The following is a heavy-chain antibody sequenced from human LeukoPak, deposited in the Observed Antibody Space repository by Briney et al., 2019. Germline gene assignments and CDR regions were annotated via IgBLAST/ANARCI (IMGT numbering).Heavy chain of an antibody. J-gene: IGHJ6*02. D-gene: IGHD2-2*01. Sequence: EASVKVSCKASGGTFSSYAISWVRQAPGQRLEWMGWINAGNGNTKYSQKFQGRVTITRDTSASTAYMELSSLRSEDTAVYYCATSSGYCSSTSCYAGRGPKGYYYYGMDVWGQGTTVTVSS. CDR1: GGTFSSYA. V-gene: IGHV1-3*01. CDR3: ATSSGYCSSTSCYAGRGPKGYYYYGMDV. CDR2: INAGNGNT.